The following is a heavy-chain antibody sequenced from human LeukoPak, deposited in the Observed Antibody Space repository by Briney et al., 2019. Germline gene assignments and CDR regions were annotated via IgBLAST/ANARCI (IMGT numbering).Heavy chain of an antibody. D-gene: IGHD3-16*01. J-gene: IGHJ6*03. CDR1: GFTFSSYA. CDR3: ATGGTPNYYYYYYMDV. CDR2: ISYDGSKK. Sequence: GRSLRLSCAASGFTFSSYAMHWVRQAPGKGLEWLAVISYDGSKKYYAGSVKGRFIISRDKSNNTLYLQMNSLRTEDTAVYYCATGGTPNYYYYYYMDVWGKGTTVTVSS. V-gene: IGHV3-30*01.